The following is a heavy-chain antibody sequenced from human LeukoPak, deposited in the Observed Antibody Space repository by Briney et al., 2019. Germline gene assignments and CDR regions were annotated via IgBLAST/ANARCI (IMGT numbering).Heavy chain of an antibody. CDR1: GFTFSRYG. CDR3: AKDFTYAVAGRGDFDY. V-gene: IGHV3-30*02. CDR2: IRFDGSNK. J-gene: IGHJ4*02. D-gene: IGHD6-19*01. Sequence: GGSLRLPCAASGFTFSRYGMHWVRQAPGKGLELVAFIRFDGSNKYYADSVKGRFTISRDNSKNTLHLQMSSLGGEDTAVYYCAKDFTYAVAGRGDFDYWGQGTMVTVSS.